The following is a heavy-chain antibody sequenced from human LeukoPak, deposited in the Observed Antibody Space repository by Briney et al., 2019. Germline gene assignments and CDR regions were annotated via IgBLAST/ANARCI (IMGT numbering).Heavy chain of an antibody. D-gene: IGHD3-10*01. CDR2: IWYDGSLE. CDR3: ARDMSSWSVVRGLYDWFDR. J-gene: IGHJ5*02. CDR1: GFTFRSYG. Sequence: GTSLGLSCAASGFTFRSYGMHWVRRAPGKGLESVAVIWYDGSLEYYGDSVKGRFTISRDNSKNTLFLQMDSLRAEDTAVYFCARDMSSWSVVRGLYDWFDRWGQGTLVTVSS. V-gene: IGHV3-33*01.